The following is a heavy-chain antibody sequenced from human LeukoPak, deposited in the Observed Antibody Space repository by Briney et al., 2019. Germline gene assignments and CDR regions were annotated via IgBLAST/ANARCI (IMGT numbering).Heavy chain of an antibody. CDR1: GFTFSDSY. CDR3: ARDLSALLGAMDV. Sequence: GGSLRLSCVVSGFTFSDSYMSSSRQAPGKGLEWLSSITSDSTYTNYADSVKGRFTISRDNAKNSLYLQMNSLRTEDTAVYSCARDLSALLGAMDVWGQGTTVTVSS. CDR2: ITSDSTYT. J-gene: IGHJ6*02. D-gene: IGHD1-26*01. V-gene: IGHV3-11*05.